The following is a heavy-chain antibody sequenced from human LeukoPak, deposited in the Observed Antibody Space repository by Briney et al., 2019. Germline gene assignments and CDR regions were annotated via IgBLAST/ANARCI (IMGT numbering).Heavy chain of an antibody. Sequence: GASVKVSCKAPGYTFTGYYMHWVRQAPGQGLEWTGWINPNSGGTNYAQKFQGRVTMTRDTSISTAYMELSRLRSDDTAVYYCARDRLYSNYGDFDYWGQGTLVTVSS. CDR3: ARDRLYSNYGDFDY. CDR2: INPNSGGT. V-gene: IGHV1-2*02. D-gene: IGHD4-11*01. J-gene: IGHJ4*02. CDR1: GYTFTGYY.